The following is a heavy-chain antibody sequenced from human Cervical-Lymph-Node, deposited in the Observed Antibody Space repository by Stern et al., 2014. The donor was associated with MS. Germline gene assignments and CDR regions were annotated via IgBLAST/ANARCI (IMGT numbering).Heavy chain of an antibody. D-gene: IGHD1-1*01. J-gene: IGHJ6*01. CDR2: ITPIFGSA. CDR1: GDTFTDYA. CDR3: AREVGSLAMDV. V-gene: IGHV1-69*06. Sequence: VQLVVSGAEVKKPGSSVKVSCKASGDTFTDYAISWVRQAPGQGPEWMGGITPIFGSADYAQKFQGRLTITADKSTSTAYMDLSSLTSEDTAVYYCAREVGSLAMDVWGQGTTVIVSS.